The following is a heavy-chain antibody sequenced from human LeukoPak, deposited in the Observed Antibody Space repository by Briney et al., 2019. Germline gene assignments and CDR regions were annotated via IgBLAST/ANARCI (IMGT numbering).Heavy chain of an antibody. J-gene: IGHJ6*04. Sequence: SETLSLTCTVSGGPISSYYWSWIRQPPGKGLEWIGYIYYSGSTNYNPSLKNRVTISVDTSKNQFSLKLSSVTAADTAVYYCARVALVAATMGYYYGMDVWGKGTTVTVSS. CDR2: IYYSGST. V-gene: IGHV4-59*01. D-gene: IGHD2-15*01. CDR3: ARVALVAATMGYYYGMDV. CDR1: GGPISSYY.